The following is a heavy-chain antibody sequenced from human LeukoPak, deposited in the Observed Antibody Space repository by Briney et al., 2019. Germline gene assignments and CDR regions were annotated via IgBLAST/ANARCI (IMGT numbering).Heavy chain of an antibody. CDR3: STDPGGD. CDR2: IKSKTDGGTT. D-gene: IGHD3-16*01. CDR1: GFTFSNAW. V-gene: IGHV3-15*01. J-gene: IGHJ4*02. Sequence: GGSLRLSCAASGFTFSNAWMSWVPQAPGKGLEWGGRIKSKTDGGTTDYAAPVKGRFTISRDDSKNTLYLQLNSLKTEDTAVYYCSTDPGGDWGQGTLVTVSS.